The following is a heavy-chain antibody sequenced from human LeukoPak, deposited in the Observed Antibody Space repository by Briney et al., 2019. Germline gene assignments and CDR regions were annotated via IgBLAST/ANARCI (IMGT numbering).Heavy chain of an antibody. D-gene: IGHD2-2*01. J-gene: IGHJ5*02. V-gene: IGHV4-39*07. Sequence: SETLSLTCTVSGGSISSSSYYWGWIRQPPGKGLEWIGYICYSGSIYYNPSLKSRPAISVDTSKNQFSLKLSSVTAADTAVYYCARVIGYCSSTSCPGGFDPWGQGTLVTVSS. CDR3: ARVIGYCSSTSCPGGFDP. CDR2: ICYSGSI. CDR1: GGSISSSSYY.